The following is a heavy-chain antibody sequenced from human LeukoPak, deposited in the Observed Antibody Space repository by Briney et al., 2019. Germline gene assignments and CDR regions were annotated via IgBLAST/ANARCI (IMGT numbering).Heavy chain of an antibody. CDR2: ISYTGST. CDR3: ASSGSFPLRAPFDY. J-gene: IGHJ4*02. D-gene: IGHD3-10*01. V-gene: IGHV4-39*07. Sequence: SETLSVTCTVSGGSISSSGYFWVWLRQPPGKGLEWIGSISYTGSTFHNPSLKSRLTISRDTSKNQFSLKLSSVTAADTAVYYCASSGSFPLRAPFDYWGQGTLVTVSS. CDR1: GGSISSSGYF.